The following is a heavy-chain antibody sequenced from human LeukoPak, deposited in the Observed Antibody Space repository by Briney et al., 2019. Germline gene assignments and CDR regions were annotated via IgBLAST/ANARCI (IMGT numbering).Heavy chain of an antibody. J-gene: IGHJ4*02. CDR3: ARDGGRKEDY. Sequence: GGPLRLSCAASGFTFSSYELNWVRQAPGKGLEWVSYISDTGSTIYYADSVKGRFTMSRDNAKNSLFLQMNSLRAEDTAVYYCARDGGRKEDYWGQGTLVTVSS. CDR2: ISDTGSTI. CDR1: GFTFSSYE. D-gene: IGHD6-25*01. V-gene: IGHV3-48*03.